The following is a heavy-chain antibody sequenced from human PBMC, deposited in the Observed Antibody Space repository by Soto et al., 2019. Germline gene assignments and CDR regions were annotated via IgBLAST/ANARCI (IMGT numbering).Heavy chain of an antibody. Sequence: EVQRLESGGGLVQPGGSLRLSCAASGFTFSSYAMSWVRQAPGKGLEWVSTISDSGGSPYYADSVKGRFTISRDNAKNSLYLHLNSLRAEDTAVYYCAKPYSRYYYYGMDVWGQGTTVTVSS. CDR2: ISDSGGSP. J-gene: IGHJ6*02. CDR1: GFTFSSYA. CDR3: AKPYSRYYYYGMDV. D-gene: IGHD2-21*01. V-gene: IGHV3-23*01.